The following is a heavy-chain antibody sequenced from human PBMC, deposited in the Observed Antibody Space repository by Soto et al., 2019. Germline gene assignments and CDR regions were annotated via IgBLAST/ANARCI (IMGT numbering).Heavy chain of an antibody. V-gene: IGHV4-34*01. CDR2: INHSGST. D-gene: IGHD3-3*01. Sequence: SETLSLTCAVYGGSFSGYYWSWIRQPPGKGLEWIGEINHSGSTNYNPSLKSRVTISVDTSKNQFSLKLSSVTAADTAVYYCARDILYYDFWSGYYEGYYYYMDVWGKGTTVTVSS. CDR1: GGSFSGYY. CDR3: ARDILYYDFWSGYYEGYYYYMDV. J-gene: IGHJ6*03.